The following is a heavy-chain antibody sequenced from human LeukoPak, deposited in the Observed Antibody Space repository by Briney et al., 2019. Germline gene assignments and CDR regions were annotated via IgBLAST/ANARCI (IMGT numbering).Heavy chain of an antibody. V-gene: IGHV4-59*01. CDR1: GGSISSYY. Sequence: PSETLSLTCTVSGGSISSYYWSWIRQPPGKGLEWIGYIYYNGSTNYNPSLKSRVTISVDTSKNQFSLKLSSVTAADTAVYYCARDTYYDFWSGYGPDAFDIWGQGTMVTVSS. J-gene: IGHJ3*02. CDR3: ARDTYYDFWSGYGPDAFDI. CDR2: IYYNGST. D-gene: IGHD3-3*01.